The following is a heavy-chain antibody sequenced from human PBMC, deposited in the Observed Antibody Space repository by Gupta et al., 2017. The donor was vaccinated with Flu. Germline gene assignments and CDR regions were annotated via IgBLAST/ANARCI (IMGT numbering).Heavy chain of an antibody. CDR2: INPSGST. J-gene: IGHJ4*02. CDR3: ARGTYSSTWSTNFDR. V-gene: IGHV4-34*01. CDR1: SSYF. D-gene: IGHD2-2*01. Sequence: SSYFWSWIRQPPGKGLEWIGEINPSGSTNYNPSLKSRLTISVDSSKNQFSLRLSSVTAADTAVYYCARGTYSSTWSTNFDRWGQGTLVTVSS.